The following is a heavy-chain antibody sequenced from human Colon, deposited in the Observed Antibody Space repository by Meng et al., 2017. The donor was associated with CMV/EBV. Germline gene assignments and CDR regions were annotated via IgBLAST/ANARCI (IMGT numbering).Heavy chain of an antibody. CDR2: INPYSGDT. CDR3: GTFGGDFDY. D-gene: IGHD3-3*01. Sequence: QLFQIGAGIGEPGASVKVYCKASGYTFTGYLMHWVRQAPGQGLEWMGWINPYSGDTIYAQKFEVGVTMTRDASITTAYLELSSLKSDDTAVYYCGTFGGDFDYWGQGTLVTVSS. J-gene: IGHJ4*02. CDR1: GYTFTGYL. V-gene: IGHV1-2*02.